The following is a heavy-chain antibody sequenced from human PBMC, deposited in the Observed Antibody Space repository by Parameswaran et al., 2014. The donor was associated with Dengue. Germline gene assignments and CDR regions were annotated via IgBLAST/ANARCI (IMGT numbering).Heavy chain of an antibody. D-gene: IGHD3-9*01. V-gene: IGHV1-46*01. CDR2: INPSGGST. J-gene: IGHJ6*02. CDR3: ARDILTGYPTAYYYYGMDV. Sequence: WVRQAPGQGLEWMGIINPSGGSTSYAQKFQGRVTMTRDTSTSTVYMELSSLRSEDTAVYYCARDILTGYPTAYYYYGMDVWGQGTTVTVSS.